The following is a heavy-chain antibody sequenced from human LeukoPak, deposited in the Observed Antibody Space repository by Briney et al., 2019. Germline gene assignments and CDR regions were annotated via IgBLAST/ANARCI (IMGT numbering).Heavy chain of an antibody. V-gene: IGHV4-34*01. CDR1: GFTVSYNH. Sequence: GSLRLSCAASGFTVSYNHMNWIRQPPGKGLEWIGEINHSGSTNYNPSLKSRVTISVDTSKNQFSLKLSSVTAADTAVYYCARGRSHGYYYDSSGYYYSDYWGQGTLVTVSS. J-gene: IGHJ4*02. CDR2: INHSGST. D-gene: IGHD3-22*01. CDR3: ARGRSHGYYYDSSGYYYSDY.